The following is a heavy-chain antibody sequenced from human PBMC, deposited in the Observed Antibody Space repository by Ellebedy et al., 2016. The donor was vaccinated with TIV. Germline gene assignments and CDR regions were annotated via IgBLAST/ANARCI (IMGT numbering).Heavy chain of an antibody. V-gene: IGHV2-5*02. CDR2: IYWDDDK. D-gene: IGHD3-9*01. J-gene: IGHJ4*02. Sequence: SGPTLVKPTQTLTLTCTFSGFSLRSTGVGVGWIRQPPGKALEWLALIYWDDDKRYSPSLKSRLTIFKDTSNNQVVLTMADMDPVDTATYYRAHYYDILTSYPYWGQGALVTVSS. CDR1: GFSLRSTGVG. CDR3: AHYYDILTSYPY.